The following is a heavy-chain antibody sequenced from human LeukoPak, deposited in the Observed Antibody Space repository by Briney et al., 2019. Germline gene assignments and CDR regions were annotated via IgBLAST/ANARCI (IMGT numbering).Heavy chain of an antibody. J-gene: IGHJ6*02. V-gene: IGHV4-34*01. Sequence: SETLSLTCAVYGGSFSGYYWSWIRQPPGKGLEWIGEINHSGSTNYNPSLKSRVTISVDMSKNQFSLKLSSVTAADTAVYYCARGPRYSSSWTYYYYYGMDVWGQGTTVTVSS. D-gene: IGHD6-13*01. CDR3: ARGPRYSSSWTYYYYYGMDV. CDR1: GGSFSGYY. CDR2: INHSGST.